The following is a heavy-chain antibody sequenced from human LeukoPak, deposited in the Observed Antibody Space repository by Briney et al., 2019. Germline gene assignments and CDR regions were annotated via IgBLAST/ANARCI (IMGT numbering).Heavy chain of an antibody. J-gene: IGHJ5*02. D-gene: IGHD1-7*01. CDR2: IYPGDSDT. CDR3: ARLTEELELGGARCSAP. Sequence: GESLKISCKGSGYSFTSYWIGWVRQMPGKGLEWMGIIYPGDSDTRYSPSFQGQVTISADKSITTAYLQWSSLKASDTAMYYCARLTEELELGGARCSAPWGKETQVPVPS. V-gene: IGHV5-51*01. CDR1: GYSFTSYW.